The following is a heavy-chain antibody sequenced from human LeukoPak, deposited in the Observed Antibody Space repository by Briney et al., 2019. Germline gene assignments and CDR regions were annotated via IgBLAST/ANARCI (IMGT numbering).Heavy chain of an antibody. Sequence: PGGSLRLSCAASGFTFSNYWMSWVRQAPGKGLEWVANIRQDGSEIYYVGSVKGRFTISRDNAKNSLFLQMNSLRAEDTAVYYCAKDLLAIWYYMDVWGKGTTVTISS. D-gene: IGHD2-21*01. CDR2: IRQDGSEI. V-gene: IGHV3-7*01. CDR1: GFTFSNYW. J-gene: IGHJ6*03. CDR3: AKDLLAIWYYMDV.